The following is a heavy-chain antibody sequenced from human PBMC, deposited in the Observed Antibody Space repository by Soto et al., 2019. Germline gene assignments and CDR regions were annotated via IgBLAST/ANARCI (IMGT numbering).Heavy chain of an antibody. CDR3: AKVRYGASYFGMDV. CDR2: ISYDVSNK. D-gene: IGHD1-26*01. CDR1: GFTFSTFG. Sequence: QVQLVESGGGVVQPGRSLRLSCAASGFTFSTFGMHWVRQAPGKGLEWVAVISYDVSNKHYADSVKGRFTISRDNSKNTLYLQMNSLRAEDTAVYYCAKVRYGASYFGMDVWGQGTTVTVSS. J-gene: IGHJ6*02. V-gene: IGHV3-30*18.